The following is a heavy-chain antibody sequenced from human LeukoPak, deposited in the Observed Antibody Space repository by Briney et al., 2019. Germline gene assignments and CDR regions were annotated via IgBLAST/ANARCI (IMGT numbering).Heavy chain of an antibody. CDR3: ARGVVGATNYYYGMDV. V-gene: IGHV4-34*01. D-gene: IGHD1-26*01. CDR1: GGSFSGYY. Sequence: PSETLSLTCAVYGGSFSGYYWSWIRQPPGKGLEWIGEINHSGSANYNPSLKSRVTISVDTSKNQFSLKLSSVTAADTAVYYCARGVVGATNYYYGMDVWGQGTTVTVSS. CDR2: INHSGSA. J-gene: IGHJ6*02.